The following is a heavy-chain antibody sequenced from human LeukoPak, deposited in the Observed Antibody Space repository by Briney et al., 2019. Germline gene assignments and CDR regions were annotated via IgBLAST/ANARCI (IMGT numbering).Heavy chain of an antibody. CDR2: IHPNTGTT. Sequence: ASVKVSCKVSGYTLTELSMHRVRQAPGKGLEWMGWIHPNTGTTNFAQKFQGRVALTRDASITTAYMDLSSLRSDDTAMYYCARHSGEQWLSHFDYWGQGTLVTVSS. CDR3: ARHSGEQWLSHFDY. V-gene: IGHV1-2*02. CDR1: GYTLTELS. J-gene: IGHJ4*02. D-gene: IGHD5-12*01.